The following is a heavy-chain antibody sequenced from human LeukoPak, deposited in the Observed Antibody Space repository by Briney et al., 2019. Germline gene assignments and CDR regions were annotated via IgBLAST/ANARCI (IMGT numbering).Heavy chain of an antibody. V-gene: IGHV4-38-2*02. CDR2: IYHSGST. CDR1: GYSISSGYY. J-gene: IGHJ3*02. D-gene: IGHD4-17*01. CDR3: AKTVTVTTSAFDI. Sequence: PSETLSLTCTVSGYSISSGYYWGWIRQPPGKGLEWMGTIYHSGSTYYNPSPKSRVTISVDTSKNQFSLKLSSVTAADTAVYYCAKTVTVTTSAFDIWGQGTIVTVSS.